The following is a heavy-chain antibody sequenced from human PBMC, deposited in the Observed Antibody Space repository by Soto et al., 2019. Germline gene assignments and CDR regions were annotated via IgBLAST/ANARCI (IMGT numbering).Heavy chain of an antibody. V-gene: IGHV1-18*01. J-gene: IGHJ6*02. Sequence: ASVKVSCKASGYTFTNYAIIWVRQAPGQGLEWMGWISAYNGNTKYAQEFQGRVTMTTDTSTSTAYMELRSLRSDDTAVYYCARELWDCMITSCYGDYYYGMDVWGQGTTVTVSS. CDR3: ARELWDCMITSCYGDYYYGMDV. D-gene: IGHD2-2*01. CDR1: GYTFTNYA. CDR2: ISAYNGNT.